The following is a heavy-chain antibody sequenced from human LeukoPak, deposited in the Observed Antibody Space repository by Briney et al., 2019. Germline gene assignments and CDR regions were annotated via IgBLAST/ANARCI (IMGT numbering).Heavy chain of an antibody. Sequence: SETLSLTCAVYGGSFSGYYWSWIRQPPGKGLEWIGEINHSGSTNYNPSLKSRVTISVDTSKNQFSLKLSSVTAVDTAVYYCARGRRSLPYGSGSYYSWGQGTLVTVSS. CDR2: INHSGST. J-gene: IGHJ5*02. V-gene: IGHV4-34*01. D-gene: IGHD3-10*01. CDR3: ARGRRSLPYGSGSYYS. CDR1: GGSFSGYY.